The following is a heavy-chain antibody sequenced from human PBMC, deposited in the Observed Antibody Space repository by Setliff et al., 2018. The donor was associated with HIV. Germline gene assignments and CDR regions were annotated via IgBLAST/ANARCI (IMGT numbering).Heavy chain of an antibody. CDR3: ARGGYIAARFYYFDY. Sequence: SETLSLTCTLSGGSVSSSGYYWGWLRQPPGQGPEWIGSVYYTGSTYYSLSLNSRVTISVDTSKNQFSLKLSSVTAAGTAVYYCARGGYIAARFYYFDYWGQGLLVTVS. CDR1: GGSVSSSGYY. D-gene: IGHD6-6*01. V-gene: IGHV4-39*07. CDR2: VYYTGST. J-gene: IGHJ4*02.